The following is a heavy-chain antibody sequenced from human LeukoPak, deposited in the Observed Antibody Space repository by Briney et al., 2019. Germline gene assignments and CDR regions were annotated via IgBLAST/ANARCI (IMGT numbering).Heavy chain of an antibody. V-gene: IGHV1-24*01. J-gene: IGHJ4*02. Sequence: GASVKVSCKVSGYTVTELSMHWVRQSPGKGLEWMGGFHPEDGETIYAQKLQGRVTMTTDTSTSTAYMELRSLRSDDTAVYYCARVGATRKEDYWGQGTLVTVSS. D-gene: IGHD1-26*01. CDR2: FHPEDGET. CDR3: ARVGATRKEDY. CDR1: GYTVTELS.